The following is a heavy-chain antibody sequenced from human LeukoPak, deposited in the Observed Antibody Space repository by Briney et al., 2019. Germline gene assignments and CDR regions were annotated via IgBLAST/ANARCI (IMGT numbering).Heavy chain of an antibody. V-gene: IGHV3-21*01. CDR1: GFTFSSYS. D-gene: IGHD6-19*01. CDR2: ISSSSSYT. J-gene: IGHJ6*03. Sequence: GGSLRLSCAASGFTFSSYSMNWVRQAPGKGLEWVSSISSSSSYTYYADSVKGRFTISRDNAKKSLYLQMNSLRAEDTAVYYCARDGRYSRGVKSFYYMDVWGKGTTVTVSS. CDR3: ARDGRYSRGVKSFYYMDV.